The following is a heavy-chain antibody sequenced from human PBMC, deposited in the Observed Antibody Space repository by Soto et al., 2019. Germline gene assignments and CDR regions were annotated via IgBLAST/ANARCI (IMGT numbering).Heavy chain of an antibody. J-gene: IGHJ5*02. V-gene: IGHV3-21*01. Sequence: EVQVVESGGGLVKPGGYLRLSCAASGFNFSNYGMNWVRQAPGKGLEWVSSISSSRSYISYADSVKGRFTISRDNAKNSVYLQMNSLRAEDTAVYYCARSDCTSTSCYVVWFDPWGQGTLVTVSS. D-gene: IGHD2-2*01. CDR2: ISSSRSYI. CDR3: ARSDCTSTSCYVVWFDP. CDR1: GFNFSNYG.